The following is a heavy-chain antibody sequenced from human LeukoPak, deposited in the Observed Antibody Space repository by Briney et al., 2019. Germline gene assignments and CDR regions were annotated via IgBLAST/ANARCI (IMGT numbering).Heavy chain of an antibody. J-gene: IGHJ4*02. Sequence: ASVKVSCKASGYTFTSYDINWVRQATGQGLEWMGWMNLNSGNTGYAQKFQGRVTMTRNTSISTAYMELSSLRSEDTAVYYCARAQEYCGGDCYSELWGQGTLVTVSS. V-gene: IGHV1-8*01. CDR1: GYTFTSYD. CDR3: ARAQEYCGGDCYSEL. CDR2: MNLNSGNT. D-gene: IGHD2-21*02.